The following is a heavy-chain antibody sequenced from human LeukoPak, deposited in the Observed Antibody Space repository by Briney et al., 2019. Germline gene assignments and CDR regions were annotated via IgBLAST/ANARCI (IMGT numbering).Heavy chain of an antibody. J-gene: IGHJ4*02. V-gene: IGHV3-30*18. CDR1: GFTFSSYG. Sequence: PGRSLRLSCAASGFTFSSYGMHWVRQAPGKGLEWVAVISYDGSNKYYADSVKGRFTISRDNSKNTLYLQMNSLRAEDTAVYYCAKASDSYGYWYFDYWGQGTLVTVSS. CDR2: ISYDGSNK. D-gene: IGHD5-18*01. CDR3: AKASDSYGYWYFDY.